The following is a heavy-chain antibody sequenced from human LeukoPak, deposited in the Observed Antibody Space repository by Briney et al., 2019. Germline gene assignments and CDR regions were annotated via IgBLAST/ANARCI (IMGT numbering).Heavy chain of an antibody. Sequence: SETRSLTCTVSGGSISSYYWSWIRQPAGKGLEWIGRIYTSGSTNYNPSLKSRVTMSVDTSKNQFSLRLFSVTAADTAVYYCARGQGATVPQVGKNWFDPWGQGTLVTVSS. V-gene: IGHV4-4*07. J-gene: IGHJ5*02. CDR2: IYTSGST. CDR1: GGSISSYY. D-gene: IGHD1-26*01. CDR3: ARGQGATVPQVGKNWFDP.